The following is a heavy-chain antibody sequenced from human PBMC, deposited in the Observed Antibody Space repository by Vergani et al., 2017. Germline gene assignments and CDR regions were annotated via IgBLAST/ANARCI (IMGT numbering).Heavy chain of an antibody. V-gene: IGHV1-18*01. CDR3: ARVAPSNSEVTPTAFDV. CDR1: GYTFTSYS. Sequence: QVQLVQSGAEVKKPGASVKVSCKASGYTFTSYSISWVRQAPGQGLEWMGWISAYNGNTNYAQRLQDRVTITTDTSTSTAYMELRSLRSDDTAVYFCARVAPSNSEVTPTAFDVWGQGTMVTVSS. J-gene: IGHJ3*01. D-gene: IGHD1-1*01. CDR2: ISAYNGNT.